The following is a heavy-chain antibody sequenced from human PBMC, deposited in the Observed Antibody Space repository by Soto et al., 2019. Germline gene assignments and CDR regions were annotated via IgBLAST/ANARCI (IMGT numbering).Heavy chain of an antibody. CDR1: GFSLTTSGVG. J-gene: IGHJ4*02. CDR2: IYWDDDK. CDR3: ALRAPPIVGVTLFHS. Sequence: QITLKESGPALVKTTQTLTLTCTFSGFSLTTSGVGVAWIRQPPGKTLEWLAMIYWDDDKRYSPSLENRLTITKDTSKNKVVLTMTNMDTVDTATYYCALRAPPIVGVTLFHSWGQGTLVTVSS. V-gene: IGHV2-5*02. D-gene: IGHD1-26*01.